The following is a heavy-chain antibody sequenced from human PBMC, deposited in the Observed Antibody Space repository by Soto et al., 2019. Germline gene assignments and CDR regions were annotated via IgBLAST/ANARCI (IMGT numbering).Heavy chain of an antibody. V-gene: IGHV1-69*05. CDR1: GGTFSSYA. Sequence: QVQLVQSGAEVKKPGSSVKVSCKASGGTFSSYAITWVRQAPGQGLEWMGGLIPIFGTANYAQKFQGRDTITSDESTSTAYMELSSLSSEDTAVYYCARDRGPSSGYYPYWFDPWGQGTLVTVSS. J-gene: IGHJ5*02. D-gene: IGHD3-22*01. CDR2: LIPIFGTA. CDR3: ARDRGPSSGYYPYWFDP.